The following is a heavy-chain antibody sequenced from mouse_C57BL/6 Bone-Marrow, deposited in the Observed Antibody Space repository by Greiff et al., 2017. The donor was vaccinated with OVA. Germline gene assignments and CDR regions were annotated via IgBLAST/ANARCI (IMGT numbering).Heavy chain of an antibody. CDR3: ARLYYCGSSYGFAY. D-gene: IGHD1-1*01. Sequence: QVQLQQPGAELVKPGASVKLSCKASGYTFTSYWMQWVNQRPGQGLEWIGEIDPSDSYTNYNQQFKGKATLTVDTSSSTAYMQLSSLTSEDSAVYYCARLYYCGSSYGFAYWGQGTLVTVSA. CDR1: GYTFTSYW. V-gene: IGHV1-50*01. CDR2: IDPSDSYT. J-gene: IGHJ3*01.